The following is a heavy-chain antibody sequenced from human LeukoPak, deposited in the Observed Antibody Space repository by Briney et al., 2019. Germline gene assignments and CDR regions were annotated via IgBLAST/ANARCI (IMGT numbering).Heavy chain of an antibody. CDR3: ARVRGSYYLDY. Sequence: SETLSLTCTVSGGSISSSSYYWGWLRQPPGKGLEWIGSIYYSGSTYYNPSLKSRVTISVDTSKNQFSLKLSSVTAADTAVYYCARVRGSYYLDYWGQGTLVTVSS. CDR1: GGSISSSSYY. D-gene: IGHD1-26*01. CDR2: IYYSGST. J-gene: IGHJ4*02. V-gene: IGHV4-39*01.